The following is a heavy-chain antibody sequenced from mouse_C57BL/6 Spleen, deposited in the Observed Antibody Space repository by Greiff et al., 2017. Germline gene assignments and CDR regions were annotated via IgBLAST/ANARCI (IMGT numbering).Heavy chain of an antibody. J-gene: IGHJ4*01. CDR3: ARRGNYGSYAMDY. CDR1: GYTFTSYW. V-gene: IGHV1-55*01. D-gene: IGHD2-1*01. Sequence: VQLQQPGPELVKPGASVTMSCTASGYTFTSYWITWVKQRPGQGLEWIGDIYPGSGSTNYNEKFKSKATLTVNTTSSTAYMQLSSLTSEDSAVYYCARRGNYGSYAMDYWGQGTSVTVSS. CDR2: IYPGSGST.